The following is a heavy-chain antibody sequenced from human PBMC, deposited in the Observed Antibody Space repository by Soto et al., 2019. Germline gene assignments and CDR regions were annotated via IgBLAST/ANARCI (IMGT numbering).Heavy chain of an antibody. CDR2: IYYSGST. D-gene: IGHD3-3*01. CDR1: GGSISSGGYY. CDR3: ARTQDALEWLFRYFDL. V-gene: IGHV4-31*01. Sequence: QVQLQESGPGLVKPSQTLSLTCTVSGGSISSGGYYWSWIRQHPGKGLEWIGYIYYSGSTYYNPSLKSLVTISVDTSKNQFSLKLSSVTAADTAVYYCARTQDALEWLFRYFDLWGRGTLVTVSS. J-gene: IGHJ2*01.